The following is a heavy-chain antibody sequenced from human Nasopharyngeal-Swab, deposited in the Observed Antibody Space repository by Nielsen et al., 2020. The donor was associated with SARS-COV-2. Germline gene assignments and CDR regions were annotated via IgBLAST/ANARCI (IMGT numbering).Heavy chain of an antibody. V-gene: IGHV1-3*01. D-gene: IGHD5-18*01. CDR2: INAGNGDT. J-gene: IGHJ6*02. CDR3: ARGDTDYYYYGLDV. CDR1: GYTFTSYA. Sequence: ASVTVSCKASGYTFTSYAMHWVRQPPGQRLEWMGWINAGNGDTKYSQKFQGRVTITRDTSASTAYMELSSLRSEDTAVYYCARGDTDYYYYGLDVWGQGTTVTVSS.